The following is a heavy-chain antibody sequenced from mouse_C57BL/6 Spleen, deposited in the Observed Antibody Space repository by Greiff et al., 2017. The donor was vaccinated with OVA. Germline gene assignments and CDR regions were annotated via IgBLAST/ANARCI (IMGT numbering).Heavy chain of an antibody. J-gene: IGHJ3*01. CDR2: ISSGSSTI. Sequence: EVKLMESGGGLVKPGGSLKLSCAASGFTFSDYGMHWVRQAPEKGLEWVAYISSGSSTIYYADTVKGRFTISRDNAKNTLFLQMTSLRSEDTAMYYCARGGSYGSSSWFAYWGQGTLVTVSA. V-gene: IGHV5-17*01. CDR3: ARGGSYGSSSWFAY. CDR1: GFTFSDYG. D-gene: IGHD1-1*01.